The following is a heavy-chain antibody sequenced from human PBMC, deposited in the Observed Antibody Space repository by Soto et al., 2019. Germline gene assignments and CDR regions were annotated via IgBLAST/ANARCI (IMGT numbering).Heavy chain of an antibody. Sequence: PGGSLRLSCAASGFTFTSYWMVWVRQAPGKGLEWVANIKPDGSEKYYVDSVKGRFTISRDNARNSLYLQMNSLRAEDTAVYYCVRDAHRAGDFDYWGQGTLVTVSS. V-gene: IGHV3-7*04. J-gene: IGHJ4*02. CDR3: VRDAHRAGDFDY. D-gene: IGHD3-10*01. CDR1: GFTFTSYW. CDR2: IKPDGSEK.